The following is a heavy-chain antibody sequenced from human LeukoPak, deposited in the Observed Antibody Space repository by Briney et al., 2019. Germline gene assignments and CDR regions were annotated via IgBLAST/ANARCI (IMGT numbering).Heavy chain of an antibody. Sequence: GGSLRLSCAASGFTFSSYTMNWVRQAPGKGLEWVSSITSGGTYIYYADSVKGRFTISRDNAKNSLYLQINSLRVEDTAVYYCARDGRCGGDCYASWGQGTLVTVSS. J-gene: IGHJ4*02. D-gene: IGHD2-21*02. CDR1: GFTFSSYT. V-gene: IGHV3-21*01. CDR3: ARDGRCGGDCYAS. CDR2: ITSGGTYI.